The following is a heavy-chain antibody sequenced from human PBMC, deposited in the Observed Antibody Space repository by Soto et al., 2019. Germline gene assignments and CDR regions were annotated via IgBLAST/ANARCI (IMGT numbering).Heavy chain of an antibody. CDR1: GFTFSSYW. D-gene: IGHD3-3*01. CDR2: IKQDGSEK. Sequence: GGSLRLSCAASGFTFSSYWMSWVRQAPGKGLEWVANIKQDGSEKYYVDSVKGRFTISRDNAKNSLYLQMNSLRAEDTAVYYCARVANYDFWSGYYGSSYYFDYWGQGTLVTSPQ. CDR3: ARVANYDFWSGYYGSSYYFDY. J-gene: IGHJ4*02. V-gene: IGHV3-7*01.